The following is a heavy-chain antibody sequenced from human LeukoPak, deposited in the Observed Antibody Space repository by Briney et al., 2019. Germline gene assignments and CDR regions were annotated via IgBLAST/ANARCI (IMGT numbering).Heavy chain of an antibody. J-gene: IGHJ6*02. D-gene: IGHD6-6*01. CDR3: ARAPEYSTAPGYYYGMDA. Sequence: SVKVSCKASGGTFSSYAISWVRQAPGQGLEWMGRIIPIFGIANYAQKFQGRVTITADKSTSTAYMELSSLRSEDTAVYYCARAPEYSTAPGYYYGMDAWGQGTTVTVSS. V-gene: IGHV1-69*04. CDR1: GGTFSSYA. CDR2: IIPIFGIA.